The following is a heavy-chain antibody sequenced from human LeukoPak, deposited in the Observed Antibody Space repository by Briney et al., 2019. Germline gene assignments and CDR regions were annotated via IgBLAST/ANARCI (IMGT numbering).Heavy chain of an antibody. CDR3: ARGTGYGVFDY. J-gene: IGHJ4*02. D-gene: IGHD4/OR15-4a*01. V-gene: IGHV3-74*01. Sequence: GGSLRLSCLVSGFSFSSYWMHWVRQAPGKGLVWGARIKSDGSSTTYANSVKGRFTISRDNAKNTLYLQMNSLRAEDTAVYYCARGTGYGVFDYWGQGTLVTVSS. CDR1: GFSFSSYW. CDR2: IKSDGSST.